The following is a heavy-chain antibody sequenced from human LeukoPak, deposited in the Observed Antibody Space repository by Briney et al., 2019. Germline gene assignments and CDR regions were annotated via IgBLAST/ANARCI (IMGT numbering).Heavy chain of an antibody. J-gene: IGHJ4*02. CDR2: IPDSGGRT. CDR1: GFTFSNYG. Sequence: GGSLRLSCAASGFTFSNYGMSWIRQAPGKGLEWVSTIPDSGGRTYYADSVKGRFTISRDNSKNTLYLQMNSLRAGDTAIYYCAKEGEVCILNGYYFDWGQGTLVTVSS. V-gene: IGHV3-23*01. D-gene: IGHD3-9*01. CDR3: AKEGEVCILNGYYFD.